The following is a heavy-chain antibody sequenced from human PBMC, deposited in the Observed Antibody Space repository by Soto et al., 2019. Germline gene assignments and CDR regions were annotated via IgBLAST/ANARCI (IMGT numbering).Heavy chain of an antibody. J-gene: IGHJ4*02. Sequence: EVQLLDSGGGLVQPGGSLRLSCAASGFTFNNYAMTWVRQAPGKGLEWVSAISGDGDTTSYADSVKGRFTVSRDGSKNTLYLQMSSLRAEDTALYYCAKGRGGSGSLTPRVDFWGQGTLVTVSS. V-gene: IGHV3-23*01. CDR2: ISGDGDTT. CDR1: GFTFNNYA. D-gene: IGHD3-10*01. CDR3: AKGRGGSGSLTPRVDF.